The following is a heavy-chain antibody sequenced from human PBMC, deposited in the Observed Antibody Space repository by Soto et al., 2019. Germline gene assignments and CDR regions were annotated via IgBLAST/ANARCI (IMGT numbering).Heavy chain of an antibody. J-gene: IGHJ5*02. CDR3: GRVRVDKAEGWFDP. D-gene: IGHD5-12*01. V-gene: IGHV5-10-1*01. CDR2: IDPSDSYA. CDR1: GHSFTAYW. Sequence: GESLTIFCTGSGHSFTAYWITWVRQVPGKGLEWMGRIDPSDSYANYSPSFQGHVTMSADKSISTAYLQWSSLKASDTAMYYCGRVRVDKAEGWFDPWGQGTLVTVSS.